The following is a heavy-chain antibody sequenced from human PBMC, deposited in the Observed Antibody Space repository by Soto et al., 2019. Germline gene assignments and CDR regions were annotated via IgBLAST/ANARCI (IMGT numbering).Heavy chain of an antibody. J-gene: IGHJ4*02. D-gene: IGHD3-22*01. CDR3: VGGVGYWGLGGY. CDR2: IWADGSRQ. Sequence: QVQLVESGGGVIQPGKSLRLSCSASGFAFSTYAMHWVRQAPGKGLEWVAVIWADGSRQFYADSGKGRFTVSRDNSQNTLFLQMNSLRVVDTALDYCVGGVGYWGLGGYWGQGTLVTVSS. V-gene: IGHV3-33*08. CDR1: GFAFSTYA.